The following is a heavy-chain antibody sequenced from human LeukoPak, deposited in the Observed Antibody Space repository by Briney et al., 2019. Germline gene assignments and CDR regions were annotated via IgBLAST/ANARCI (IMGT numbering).Heavy chain of an antibody. J-gene: IGHJ4*02. V-gene: IGHV3-21*01. D-gene: IGHD3-10*01. CDR1: GFTFSSYN. CDR3: ARMREGWFFGWDFDY. CDR2: ISSSSSYI. Sequence: GGSLRLSCAASGFTFSSYNMNWVRQAPGKGLEWVSSISSSSSYIYYADSVKGRFTISRDNAKNSQYLQMNSLRAEDTAVYYCARMREGWFFGWDFDYWGQGTLVTVSS.